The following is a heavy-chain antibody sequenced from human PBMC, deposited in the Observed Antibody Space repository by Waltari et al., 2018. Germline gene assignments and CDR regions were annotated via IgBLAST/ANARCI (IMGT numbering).Heavy chain of an antibody. CDR3: AASTAWYGTYFDY. D-gene: IGHD6-19*01. CDR2: IKEDGSEI. CDR1: GFAFSNTW. J-gene: IGHJ4*02. V-gene: IGHV3-7*03. Sequence: DVRLVESGGGLVQPGGSLRLSCSPSGFAFSNTWMSWVRKFPGKGLEWVANIKEDGSEIYYVDSVKGRFTLSRDNTKNSLFLQMNSLKPDDTAVYYCAASTAWYGTYFDYWGQGSLVTVA.